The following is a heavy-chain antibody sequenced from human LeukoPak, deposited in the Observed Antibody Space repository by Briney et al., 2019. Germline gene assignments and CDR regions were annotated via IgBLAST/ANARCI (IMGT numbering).Heavy chain of an antibody. V-gene: IGHV3-53*01. CDR1: GFPVSGYY. Sequence: GGSLKLSCAASGFPVSGYYMSWVRQAPGKGLDWVSVIYSGGTTYDADSVKGRFTISRDESKNMLYLQMNSLRAEDTAIYYCARMLISSGYYVDYWGQGTLVTVSS. J-gene: IGHJ4*02. D-gene: IGHD3-22*01. CDR2: IYSGGTT. CDR3: ARMLISSGYYVDY.